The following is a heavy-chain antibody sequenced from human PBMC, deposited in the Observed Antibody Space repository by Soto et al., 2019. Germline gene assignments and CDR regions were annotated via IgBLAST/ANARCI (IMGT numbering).Heavy chain of an antibody. Sequence: PSETLSLTCTVSGDSISTSSSYYWGWIRQPPGKGLEWIANMYYSGSTYYNPSLKSRVTISLETSKNQFSLKPSSVTAADTAVYYCARIKIVGILTYYMDVWGKGTTVTVSS. CDR1: GDSISTSSSYY. J-gene: IGHJ6*03. V-gene: IGHV4-39*01. CDR3: ARIKIVGILTYYMDV. CDR2: MYYSGST. D-gene: IGHD3-3*01.